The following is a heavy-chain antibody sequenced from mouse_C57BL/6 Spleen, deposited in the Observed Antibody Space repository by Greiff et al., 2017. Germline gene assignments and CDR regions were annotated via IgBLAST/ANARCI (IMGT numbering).Heavy chain of an antibody. J-gene: IGHJ1*03. CDR1: GYTFTDYN. Sequence: VQLKESGPELVKPGASVKIPCKASGYTFTDYNMDWVKQSHGKSLEWIGDINPNNGGTIYNQKFKGKATLTVAKSSSTAYMELRSLTSEDTAVYYCAREKGWLPVFDVWGTGTTVTVSS. V-gene: IGHV1-18*01. CDR3: AREKGWLPVFDV. CDR2: INPNNGGT. D-gene: IGHD2-3*01.